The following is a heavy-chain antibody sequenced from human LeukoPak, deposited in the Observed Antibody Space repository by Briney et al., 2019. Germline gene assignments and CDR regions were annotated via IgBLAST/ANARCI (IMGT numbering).Heavy chain of an antibody. J-gene: IGHJ4*02. D-gene: IGHD4-11*01. CDR3: ARDLDYSKGFDY. CDR1: GFTFDDYD. Sequence: GGSLRLSCAASGFTFDDYDMSWVRQAPGKGLEWVSGINWNGGSTGYADSVKGRFTISKDNANSSLHLQMNSLRAEDTAVYYCARDLDYSKGFDYWGQGTLVTVSS. CDR2: INWNGGST. V-gene: IGHV3-20*04.